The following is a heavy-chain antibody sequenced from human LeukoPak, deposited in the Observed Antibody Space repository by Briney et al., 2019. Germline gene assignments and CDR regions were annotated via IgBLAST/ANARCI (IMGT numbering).Heavy chain of an antibody. D-gene: IGHD6-19*01. CDR3: AKEGPIAVAAYFDY. Sequence: GGSLRLSCAASGITFDDYAMHWVRQAPGKGLEWVSLITGDGGSTYYADSVKGRFTISRDNSKNSLYLQLNSLRTEDTALYYCAKEGPIAVAAYFDYWGQGTLVTVSS. V-gene: IGHV3-43*02. J-gene: IGHJ4*02. CDR1: GITFDDYA. CDR2: ITGDGGST.